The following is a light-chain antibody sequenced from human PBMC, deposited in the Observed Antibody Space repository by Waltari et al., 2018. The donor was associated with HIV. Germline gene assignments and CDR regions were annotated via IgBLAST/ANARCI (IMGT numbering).Light chain of an antibody. V-gene: IGLV1-51*02. Sequence: QSVLTQPPSVSAAPGQKVTISCSGSSSNIGDNYVSWYQQLPGTAPKLLIFEKKKRPSGILDRFSGSKSGTSATLGITGLQTGDEADYYCGTWDSSLSAGVFGGGTKLTVL. CDR3: GTWDSSLSAGV. J-gene: IGLJ3*02. CDR2: EKK. CDR1: SSNIGDNY.